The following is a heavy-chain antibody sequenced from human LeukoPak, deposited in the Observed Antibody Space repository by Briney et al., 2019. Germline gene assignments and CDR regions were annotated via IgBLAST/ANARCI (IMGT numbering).Heavy chain of an antibody. D-gene: IGHD6-19*01. CDR3: ARTGGSGWWSDT. J-gene: IGHJ5*02. V-gene: IGHV4-59*01. CDR1: GGSINAYY. CDR2: IYNSGST. Sequence: SETLSLTCTVSGGSINAYYWTWFRQSPGKGLEWIGYIYNSGSTNYNPSLKSRVTMSLDTSKNQISLKLSSVTAADTAVYYCARTGGSGWWSDTWGQGTLVTVTS.